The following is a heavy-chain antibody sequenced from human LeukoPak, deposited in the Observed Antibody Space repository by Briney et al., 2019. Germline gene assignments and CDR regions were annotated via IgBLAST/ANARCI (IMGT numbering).Heavy chain of an antibody. CDR2: IKSKTDGGTT. V-gene: IGHV3-15*01. CDR1: GFTFTNAW. CDR3: TTAGYTYGYDY. Sequence: GGSLRLSCAASGFTFTNAWMSWVRQAPGKGLEWIGRIKSKTDGGTTDYAAPVKGRFTISRDDSKNTLYLQMNSLKTGDTAVYYCTTAGYTYGYDYWGQGTLVTVSS. J-gene: IGHJ4*02. D-gene: IGHD5-18*01.